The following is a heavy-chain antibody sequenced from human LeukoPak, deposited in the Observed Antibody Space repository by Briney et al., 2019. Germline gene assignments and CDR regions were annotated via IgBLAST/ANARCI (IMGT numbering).Heavy chain of an antibody. CDR3: ARHFGYDDTSDYQGVPDY. V-gene: IGHV4-39*01. Sequence: SETLSLTCTVSGVFINSNTYSWGWIRQPPGEGLEWIGTISYTGNTYYNSSLKSRLTISVDTPKTQFSLKLSSVTAADTAVYYCARHFGYDDTSDYQGVPDYWGQGSLVTVSS. J-gene: IGHJ4*02. CDR1: GVFINSNTYS. CDR2: ISYTGNT. D-gene: IGHD3-22*01.